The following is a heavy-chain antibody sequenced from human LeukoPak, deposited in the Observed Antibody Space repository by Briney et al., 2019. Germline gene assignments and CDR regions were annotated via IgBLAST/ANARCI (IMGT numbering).Heavy chain of an antibody. CDR3: ARDYSGWFFDY. D-gene: IGHD6-19*01. CDR2: IYYSGST. J-gene: IGHJ4*02. Sequence: SETLSLTCTVSGGSISNYYLSWIRQPPGKGLEWIGHIYYSGSTNYNPSLKSRVTISVDTSKTQFSLRLSSVTAADTAVYYCARDYSGWFFDYWGQGTLVTVSS. CDR1: GGSISNYY. V-gene: IGHV4-59*01.